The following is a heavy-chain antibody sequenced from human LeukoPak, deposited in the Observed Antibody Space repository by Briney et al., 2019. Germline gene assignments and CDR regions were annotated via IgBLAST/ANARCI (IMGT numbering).Heavy chain of an antibody. D-gene: IGHD1-14*01. CDR3: AREVWGPEY. CDR2: IKQDGSDK. Sequence: PGGSLRLSCAASGFTFTKYWMTWVRQAPGKRLEWVGNIKQDGSDKNYMDSVKGRFTISRDNTKNSVYLQMSSLRAEDTAVYYCAREVWGPEYWGQGTLVIVSS. CDR1: GFTFTKYW. V-gene: IGHV3-7*01. J-gene: IGHJ4*02.